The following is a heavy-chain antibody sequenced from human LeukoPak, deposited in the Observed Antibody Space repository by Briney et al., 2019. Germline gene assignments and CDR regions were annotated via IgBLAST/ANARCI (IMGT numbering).Heavy chain of an antibody. D-gene: IGHD2-15*01. CDR1: GGSSSSSNW. Sequence: PSDLPSPTCAVAGGSSSSSNWWSWVRQPPGKGLEWIGENYHSGSTNYNASLKSRVTIALDKSKNQFSLKLSSVTAADTAVYYCARVYCSGGNCYYAYWGQGTLVTVSS. J-gene: IGHJ4*02. CDR3: ARVYCSGGNCYYAY. CDR2: NYHSGST. V-gene: IGHV4-4*02.